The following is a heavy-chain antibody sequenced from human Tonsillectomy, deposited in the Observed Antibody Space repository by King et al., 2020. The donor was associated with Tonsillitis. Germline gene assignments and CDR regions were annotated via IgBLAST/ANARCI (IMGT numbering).Heavy chain of an antibody. D-gene: IGHD3-22*01. J-gene: IGHJ4*02. CDR2: ISGSGGST. V-gene: IGHV3-23*04. Sequence: VQLVESGGGLVQPGGSLRLSCAGQAPGKGLGWVSAISGSGGSTHSADSVKGRFTISRDNSKNTLYLQMNSLRAEDTAVYYCAKSPSSGYPSFDYWGQGTLVTVSS. CDR3: AKSPSSGYPSFDY.